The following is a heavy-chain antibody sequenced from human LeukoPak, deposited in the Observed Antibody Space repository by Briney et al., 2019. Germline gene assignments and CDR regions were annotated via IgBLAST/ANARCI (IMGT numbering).Heavy chain of an antibody. CDR3: AKDEWDY. CDR1: GFTFSSYG. CDR2: ISYDGSNK. D-gene: IGHD3-3*01. J-gene: IGHJ4*02. V-gene: IGHV3-30*18. Sequence: GRSLRLSCAASGFTFSSYGMHWVRQAPGKGLEWVAVISYDGSNKYYADSVKGRFSISRDNPKNTLYLQMNSLRAEDTAVYYCAKDEWDYWGQGTLVTVSS.